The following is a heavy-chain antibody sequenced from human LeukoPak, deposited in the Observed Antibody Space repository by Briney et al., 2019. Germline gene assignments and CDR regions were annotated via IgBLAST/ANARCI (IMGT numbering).Heavy chain of an antibody. J-gene: IGHJ4*02. CDR1: GGSFSGYY. D-gene: IGHD3-22*01. CDR3: ARGRPYDSSGYYRSSHPTSDY. V-gene: IGHV4-34*01. Sequence: SETLSLTCAVYGGSFSGYYWSWIRQPPGKGLEWCGEINHSGSTNYNPSLKSRVTISVDTSKNHFSLKLSSVTAADTAVYYCARGRPYDSSGYYRSSHPTSDYWGQGTLVTVSS. CDR2: INHSGST.